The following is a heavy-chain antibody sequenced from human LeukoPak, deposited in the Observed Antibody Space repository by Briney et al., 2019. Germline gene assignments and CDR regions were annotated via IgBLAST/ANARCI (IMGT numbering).Heavy chain of an antibody. V-gene: IGHV4-61*02. CDR3: ARGGYYYDTSGFLSFQH. CDR2: IQISGST. D-gene: IGHD3-22*01. J-gene: IGHJ1*01. Sequence: SQTLSLTCTVAGGSISSGSDCWNWIRQPAGKGLEWIGRIQISGSTSYNPSLRSRVTISVDMSKNQFSLKLTSVTAADTAVYYCARGGYYYDTSGFLSFQHWGQGTLVTVSS. CDR1: GGSISSGSDC.